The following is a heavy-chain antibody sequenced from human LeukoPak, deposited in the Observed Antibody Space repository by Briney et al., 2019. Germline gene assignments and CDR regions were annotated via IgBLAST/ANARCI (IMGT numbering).Heavy chain of an antibody. D-gene: IGHD5-24*01. CDR3: VRNRGWLQFDN. V-gene: IGHV3-7*01. CDR1: GFTFSHYY. CDR2: IKYDGIDK. J-gene: IGHJ4*02. Sequence: GGSLRLSCAASGFTFSHYYMSWVRQAPGKGLEWVAMIKYDGIDKQYLDSVKGRFTISRDNAKNSVYLEMNSLRAEDTAMYYCVRNRGWLQFDNWGQGTLVTVSS.